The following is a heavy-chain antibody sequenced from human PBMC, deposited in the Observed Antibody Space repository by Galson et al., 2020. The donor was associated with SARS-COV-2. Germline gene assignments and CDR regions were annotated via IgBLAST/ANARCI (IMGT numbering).Heavy chain of an antibody. V-gene: IGHV3-53*01. CDR1: GFTVSSNY. Sequence: GGSLRLSCAASGFTVSSNYMSWVRQAPGKGLEWVSVIYSGGSTYYADSVKGRFTISRDNSKNTLYLQMNSLRAEDTAVYYCARGDGGGYYYYGMDVGGQGTTVTVSS. CDR2: IYSGGST. CDR3: ARGDGGGYYYYGMDV. J-gene: IGHJ6*02. D-gene: IGHD2-15*01.